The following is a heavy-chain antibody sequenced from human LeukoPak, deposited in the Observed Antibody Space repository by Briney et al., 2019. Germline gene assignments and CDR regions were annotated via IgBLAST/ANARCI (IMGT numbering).Heavy chain of an antibody. J-gene: IGHJ4*02. V-gene: IGHV1-8*01. CDR3: ARGPALSPYDILTGYRWRGFDY. Sequence: ASVKVSCKASGYTFTSYDINWVRQATGQGLEWMGWMNPNSGNTGYAQKFQGRVTMTRNTSISTAYMELSSLRSEDTAVYYCARGPALSPYDILTGYRWRGFDYWGQGTLVTVSS. D-gene: IGHD3-9*01. CDR2: MNPNSGNT. CDR1: GYTFTSYD.